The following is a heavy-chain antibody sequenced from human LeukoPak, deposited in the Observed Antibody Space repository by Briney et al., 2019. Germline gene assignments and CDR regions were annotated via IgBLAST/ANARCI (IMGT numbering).Heavy chain of an antibody. J-gene: IGHJ4*02. CDR3: AKGRRAPLVGTITKSWIDY. D-gene: IGHD1-7*01. CDR2: IRYDGSNK. Sequence: GGSLRLSCAASGFAFSSYGMHWVRQAPGKGLEWVAFIRYDGSNKYYADSVKGRFTISRDNSKNTLYLQMNSLRAEDTAVYYCAKGRRAPLVGTITKSWIDYWGQGTLVTVSS. V-gene: IGHV3-30*02. CDR1: GFAFSSYG.